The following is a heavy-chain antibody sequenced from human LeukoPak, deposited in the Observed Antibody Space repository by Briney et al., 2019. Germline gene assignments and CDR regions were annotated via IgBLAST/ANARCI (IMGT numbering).Heavy chain of an antibody. V-gene: IGHV3-11*04. CDR1: GFTFSDYY. Sequence: PGGSLRLSCAASGFTFSDYYMSWIRLAPGKGLEWVSYISSSGSTIYYADSVKGRFTISRDNAKNSLYLQMNSLRAEDTAVYYCARGALSGISGWYDPWGQGTLVTVSS. CDR2: ISSSGSTI. CDR3: ARGALSGISGWYDP. J-gene: IGHJ5*02. D-gene: IGHD3-10*01.